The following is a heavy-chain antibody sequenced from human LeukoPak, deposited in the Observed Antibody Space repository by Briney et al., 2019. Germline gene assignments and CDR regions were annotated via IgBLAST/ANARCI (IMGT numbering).Heavy chain of an antibody. J-gene: IGHJ4*02. CDR3: AKDSLTGTGPYYFDY. CDR1: GFTFSSYG. V-gene: IGHV3-30*02. D-gene: IGHD3-9*01. Sequence: PGGSLRLSCATSGFTFSSYGLYWVRQAPGKGLEWLAYIRYDGINKYYADSVQGRFTISRDNSKNKVYLQMNSLRAEDTAVYYCAKDSLTGTGPYYFDYWGPGTLVTVSS. CDR2: IRYDGINK.